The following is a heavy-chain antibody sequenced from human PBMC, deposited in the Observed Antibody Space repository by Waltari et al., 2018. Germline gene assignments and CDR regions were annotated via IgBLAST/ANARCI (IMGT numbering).Heavy chain of an antibody. CDR2: INPNSGGT. D-gene: IGHD2-2*01. V-gene: IGHV1-2*02. CDR1: GYTFTGYY. J-gene: IGHJ6*02. Sequence: VKVSCKASGYTFTGYYMHWVRQAPGQGLEWMGWINPNSGGTNYAQKFQGRVTMTRDTSISTAYMELSRLRSDDTAVYYCARERAPDCSSTSCYKYYYYGMDVWGQGTTVTVSS. CDR3: ARERAPDCSSTSCYKYYYYGMDV.